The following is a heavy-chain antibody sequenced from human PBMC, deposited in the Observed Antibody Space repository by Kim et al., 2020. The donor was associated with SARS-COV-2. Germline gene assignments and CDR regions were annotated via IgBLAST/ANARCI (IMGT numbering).Heavy chain of an antibody. Sequence: SQTLSLTCAISGDSVSSNSAAWNWIRQSPSRGLEWLGRTYYRSNWYTDYAVSVKSRITINPDTSKNRFSLQLNSVAPEDTAVYYCARENTVDTAMVFNYWGQGTLVTVSS. D-gene: IGHD5-18*01. CDR3: ARENTVDTAMVFNY. V-gene: IGHV6-1*01. J-gene: IGHJ4*02. CDR1: GDSVSSNSAA. CDR2: TYYRSNWYT.